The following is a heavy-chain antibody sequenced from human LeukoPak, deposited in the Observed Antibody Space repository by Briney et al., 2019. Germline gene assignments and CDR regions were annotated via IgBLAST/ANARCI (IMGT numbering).Heavy chain of an antibody. CDR1: GFTVSSNS. CDR2: IYSDNT. CDR3: ARVGVNYYFDY. V-gene: IGHV3-53*01. Sequence: GGSLRLSCTVSGFTVSSNSMSWVRQAPGKGLEWVPFIYSDNTHYSDSVKGRFTISRDNSKNTLYLQMNSLRAEDTAVYYCARVGVNYYFDYWGQGSLVTVSS. D-gene: IGHD3-10*01. J-gene: IGHJ4*02.